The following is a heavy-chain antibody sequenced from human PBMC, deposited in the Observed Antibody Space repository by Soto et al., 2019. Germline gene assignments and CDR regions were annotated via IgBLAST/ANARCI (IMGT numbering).Heavy chain of an antibody. D-gene: IGHD3-22*01. V-gene: IGHV1-46*01. J-gene: IGHJ4*02. CDR3: AAESIKSSVKYYFDY. CDR2: TNPSGGAT. Sequence: AAVKVSCKTSGYSFTDYYIHWVRQAPGQGLEWVGMTNPSGGATPYALNLHDRLTLTWDTSTATMFLELSSLRSEDTAVYYCAAESIKSSVKYYFDYWGQGTLVTVSS. CDR1: GYSFTDYY.